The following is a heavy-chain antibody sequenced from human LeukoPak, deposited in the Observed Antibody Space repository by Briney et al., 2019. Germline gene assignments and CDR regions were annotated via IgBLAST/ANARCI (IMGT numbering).Heavy chain of an antibody. CDR1: GFTFRNYW. CDR2: IKQDGSDR. D-gene: IGHD6-19*01. V-gene: IGHV3-7*03. J-gene: IGHJ4*02. CDR3: VRNLAVAGTCFDS. Sequence: GGSLRLACAASGFTFRNYWMSGVRQAPGTGLEWVANIKQDGSDRNYVASVRGRFTISRDNAESSLYLQMNTLRAEDTAVYYCVRNLAVAGTCFDSWGQGTLVTVSS.